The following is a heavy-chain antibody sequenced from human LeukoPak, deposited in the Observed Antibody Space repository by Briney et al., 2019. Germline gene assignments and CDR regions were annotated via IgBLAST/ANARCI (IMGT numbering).Heavy chain of an antibody. CDR1: GYTFTSYG. CDR3: ARDENYYDSSGYQVIDY. Sequence: ASVKVSFKASGYTFTSYGISWVRQAPGQGLEWMGWISAYNGNTNYAQKLQGRVTMTTDTSTSTAYMELRSLRSDDTAVYYCARDENYYDSSGYQVIDYWGQGTLVTVSS. J-gene: IGHJ4*02. V-gene: IGHV1-18*01. D-gene: IGHD3-22*01. CDR2: ISAYNGNT.